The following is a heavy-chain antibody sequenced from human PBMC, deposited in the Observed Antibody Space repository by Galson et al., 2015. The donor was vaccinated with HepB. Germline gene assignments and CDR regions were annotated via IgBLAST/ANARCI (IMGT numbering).Heavy chain of an antibody. V-gene: IGHV3-30-3*01. Sequence: SLRLSCAASGFTLSSYAMHWVRQAPGKGLEWMAVISYDGSQKYYSDSVKGRFTISRDNSKNTLFLQMNSLRAEDTAVYYCARAQYDFWSNGDPWGQGTLVTVSS. CDR2: ISYDGSQK. D-gene: IGHD3-3*01. J-gene: IGHJ5*02. CDR3: ARAQYDFWSNGDP. CDR1: GFTLSSYA.